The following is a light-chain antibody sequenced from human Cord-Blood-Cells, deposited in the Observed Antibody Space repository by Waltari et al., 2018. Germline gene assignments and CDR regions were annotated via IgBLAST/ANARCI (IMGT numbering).Light chain of an antibody. V-gene: IGLV2-14*01. CDR1: SSDVGGYNY. CDR3: SSYTSSSTLRV. CDR2: EVS. J-gene: IGLJ3*02. Sequence: QSALTQPASVSGSPGQSITISCTGTSSDVGGYNYVSWYQQHPGKAPKLMIYEVSNRSSGVSNRFSGSKSGNTASLTIACLQAEDEADYYCSSYTSSSTLRVFGGGTKLTVL.